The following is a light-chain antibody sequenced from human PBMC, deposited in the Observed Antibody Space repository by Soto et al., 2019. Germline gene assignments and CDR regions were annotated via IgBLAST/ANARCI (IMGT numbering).Light chain of an antibody. CDR3: QQYGRSPFT. J-gene: IGKJ4*01. CDR2: DTS. CDR1: QSVSRS. Sequence: EIVLTQSPDTLSFSPGKRATLSCRASQSVSRSLAWYQQKPGQAPRLLISDTSIRAAGIPDRFSGSGSGTDFTLTISSLEPEDFAVYHCQQYGRSPFTFGGGTKVEIK. V-gene: IGKV3-20*01.